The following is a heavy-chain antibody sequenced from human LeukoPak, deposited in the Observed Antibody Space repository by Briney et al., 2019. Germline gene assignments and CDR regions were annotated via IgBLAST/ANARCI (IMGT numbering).Heavy chain of an antibody. D-gene: IGHD3-16*02. V-gene: IGHV4-59*01. CDR3: ARGTPYYDYVWGSYRYTFYYYYMDV. J-gene: IGHJ6*03. CDR2: IYYSGST. CDR1: GGSISSYY. Sequence: PSETLSLTCTVSGGSISSYYWSWIRQPPGKGLEWIGYIYYSGSTNYNPSLKSRVTISVDTSKNQFSLKLSSVTAADTAVYYCARGTPYYDYVWGSYRYTFYYYYMDVWGKGTTVTVSS.